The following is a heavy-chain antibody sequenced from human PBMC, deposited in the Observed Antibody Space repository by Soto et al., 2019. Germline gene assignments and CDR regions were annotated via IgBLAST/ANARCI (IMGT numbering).Heavy chain of an antibody. D-gene: IGHD2-21*01. J-gene: IGHJ4*02. CDR1: GFTITNTA. V-gene: IGHV3-23*01. CDR2: ISSSGVSK. CDR3: ATSVDTVARY. Sequence: DVQLLESGGGLVQPGGSLRLSCAAPGFTITNTAMTWVRQAPGRGLEWVSGISSSGVSKYYADSVKGRFTISRDTSRSTVYLQLSSLTADDSAVYYCATSVDTVARYWGQGTLVTVSS.